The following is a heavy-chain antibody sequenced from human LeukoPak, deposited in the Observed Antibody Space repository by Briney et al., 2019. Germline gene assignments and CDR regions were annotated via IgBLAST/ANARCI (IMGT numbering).Heavy chain of an antibody. D-gene: IGHD6-13*01. CDR2: IKSKTDGGTT. CDR3: RAAARIPNWFDP. J-gene: IGHJ5*02. CDR1: GFTFSNAW. V-gene: IGHV3-15*01. Sequence: GGSLRLSCAASGFTFSNAWMSWVRQAPGKGLEWVGRIKSKTDGGTTDYAAPVKGRFTISRDDSKNTLYLQMNSLKTEDTAVYYCRAAARIPNWFDPWGQGTLVTVSS.